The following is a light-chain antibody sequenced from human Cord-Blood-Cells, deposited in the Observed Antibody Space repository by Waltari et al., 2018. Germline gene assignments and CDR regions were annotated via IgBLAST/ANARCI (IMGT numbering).Light chain of an antibody. J-gene: IGLJ1*01. CDR3: CSYAGSSTYV. CDR2: EVS. CDR1: SRYVWSYNL. V-gene: IGLV2-23*02. Sequence: QSALTQPASVSRSPGPSITIPCTESSRYVWSYNLVSWYQQHPGKAPKLMIYEVSKRPSGVSNRFSGSKSGNTASLTISGLQAEDEADYYCCSYAGSSTYVFGTGTKVTVL.